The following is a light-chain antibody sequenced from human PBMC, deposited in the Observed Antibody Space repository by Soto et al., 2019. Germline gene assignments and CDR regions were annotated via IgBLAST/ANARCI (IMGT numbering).Light chain of an antibody. Sequence: IVLTQSPATLSLSPGERATLSCRASQSVSSNYLAWYQQKPGQAPRLLIYGASSGVTGIPDRFSGSGSGTDFTLTISRLEPEDFAVYYCQQYGSSRWTFGQGTKVDIK. CDR2: GAS. V-gene: IGKV3-20*01. CDR3: QQYGSSRWT. CDR1: QSVSSNY. J-gene: IGKJ1*01.